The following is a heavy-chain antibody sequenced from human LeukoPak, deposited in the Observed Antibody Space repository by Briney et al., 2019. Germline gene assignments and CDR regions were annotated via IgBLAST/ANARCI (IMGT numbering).Heavy chain of an antibody. Sequence: SETLSLTCTVSGGSISSSSYYWGWIRQPPGKGLEWIGSIYYSGSTYYNPSLKSRVTISVDTSKNQFSLKLSSVTAADTAVYYCARDKWNYAVDYWGQGTLVTVSS. CDR3: ARDKWNYAVDY. J-gene: IGHJ4*02. V-gene: IGHV4-39*07. CDR1: GGSISSSSYY. CDR2: IYYSGST. D-gene: IGHD1-7*01.